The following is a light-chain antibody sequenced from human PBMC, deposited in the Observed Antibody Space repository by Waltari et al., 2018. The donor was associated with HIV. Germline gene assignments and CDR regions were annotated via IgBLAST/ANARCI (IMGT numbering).Light chain of an antibody. CDR3: QQSNSLPFT. Sequence: DIQMTQSPSSVSASVGGRVTITCRASHSVGTWLNWYQQYPGKAPNLLIFGASTLHSGVPSRFSGSGSGTVFTLAISNLQSEDFATYYCQQSNSLPFTFGPGTKV. J-gene: IGKJ3*01. CDR2: GAS. V-gene: IGKV1-12*02. CDR1: HSVGTW.